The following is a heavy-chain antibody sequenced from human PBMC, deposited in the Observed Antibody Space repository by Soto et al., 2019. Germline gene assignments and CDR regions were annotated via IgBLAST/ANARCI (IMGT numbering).Heavy chain of an antibody. Sequence: SETLSLTCAVYGGSFSGYYWSWIRQPPGKGLEWIGEINHSGSTNYNPSLKSRVTISVDTSKNQFSLKLSSVTAADTAVYYCARSSLLFNYYYYYMDVWGKGTTVTVSS. CDR2: INHSGST. CDR1: GGSFSGYY. J-gene: IGHJ6*03. D-gene: IGHD2-21*02. V-gene: IGHV4-34*01. CDR3: ARSSLLFNYYYYYMDV.